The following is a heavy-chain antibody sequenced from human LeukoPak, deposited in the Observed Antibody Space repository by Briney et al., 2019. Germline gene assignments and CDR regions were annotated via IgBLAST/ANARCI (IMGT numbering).Heavy chain of an antibody. J-gene: IGHJ3*02. CDR3: ARTTMIVVVSVCAFDI. Sequence: PSETLSLTCTVSGGSISSYYWSWIRQPPGKGLEWIGSIYYSGSTYYNPSLKSRVTISVDTSKNQFSLKLSSVTAADTAVYYCARTTMIVVVSVCAFDIWGQGTMVTVSS. D-gene: IGHD3-22*01. CDR1: GGSISSYY. V-gene: IGHV4-59*05. CDR2: IYYSGST.